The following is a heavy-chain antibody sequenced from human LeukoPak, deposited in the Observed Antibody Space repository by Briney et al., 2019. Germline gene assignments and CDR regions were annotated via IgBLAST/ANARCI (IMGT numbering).Heavy chain of an antibody. J-gene: IGHJ4*02. Sequence: GGSLRLSCAASGFIFSSYWMSWVRQAPGKGLEWVASINHNGNVNYYVDSVKGRFTISRDNAKNSLYLQMSNLRAEDTAVYFCARGGGLGVWGQGTLVTVSS. CDR2: INHNGNVN. V-gene: IGHV3-7*03. CDR3: ARGGGLGV. D-gene: IGHD3-16*01. CDR1: GFIFSSYW.